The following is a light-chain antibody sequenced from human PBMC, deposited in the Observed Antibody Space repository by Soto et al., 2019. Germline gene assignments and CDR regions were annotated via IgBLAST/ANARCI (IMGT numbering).Light chain of an antibody. CDR1: QSVSSSY. J-gene: IGKJ4*01. CDR2: GAS. CDR3: QQYGSSPTT. V-gene: IGKV3-20*01. Sequence: EIVLTQSPGTLHLSPGEIATLSCRASQSVSSSYLAWYQQKPDQAPRLLIYGASSRATGIPDRVSGSGSGTDFTLTISRLEPEDFAVYYCQQYGSSPTTFGGGTKVEIK.